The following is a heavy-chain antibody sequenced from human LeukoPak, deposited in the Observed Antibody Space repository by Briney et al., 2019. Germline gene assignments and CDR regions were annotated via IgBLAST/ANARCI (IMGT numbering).Heavy chain of an antibody. CDR1: GXTFNTYW. V-gene: IGHV3-7*04. J-gene: IGHJ5*02. CDR3: ARDLATAGKFDP. D-gene: IGHD6-13*01. CDR2: LKQDGSEK. Sequence: GGSLRLSCVASGXTFNTYWMSWVRQAPGKGLEWVANLKQDGSEKYYVDSVKGRFTISRDNAKNSLYLLMNSLRGEDTAVYYCARDLATAGKFDPWGQGTLVTVSS.